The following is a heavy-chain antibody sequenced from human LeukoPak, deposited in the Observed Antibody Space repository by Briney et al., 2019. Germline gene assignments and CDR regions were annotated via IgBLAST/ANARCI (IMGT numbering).Heavy chain of an antibody. CDR1: GYTFKAYY. D-gene: IGHD4-17*01. CDR3: ARLRGPRYGDLFDS. V-gene: IGHV1-2*02. CDR2: ITPTSGDT. J-gene: IGHJ4*02. Sequence: ASVKVSCKASGYTFKAYYIHWLRKAPGQGFEWMGWITPTSGDTKYSQNFQDNVSMTRDMSITTAFLELSRLTSDDTAVYYCARLRGPRYGDLFDSWGQGTLVTVSS.